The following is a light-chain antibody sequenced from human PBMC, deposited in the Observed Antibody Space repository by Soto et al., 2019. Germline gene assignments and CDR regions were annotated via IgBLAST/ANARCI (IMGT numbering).Light chain of an antibody. CDR2: KAS. J-gene: IGKJ1*01. CDR3: QQYNSSPWT. CDR1: QSISSW. Sequence: DIQMTQSPSPLSASVGDGVTITGRASQSISSWLAWYQQKPGKAPKLLIYKASSLESGVPSRFSGSGSGTEFTLTISSLQPDDFATYYCQQYNSSPWTFGQGTKVEIK. V-gene: IGKV1-5*03.